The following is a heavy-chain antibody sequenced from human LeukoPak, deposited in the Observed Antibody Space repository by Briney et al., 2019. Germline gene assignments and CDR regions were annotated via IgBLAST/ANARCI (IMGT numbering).Heavy chain of an antibody. CDR2: IYTCGST. Sequence: SQTLSLTCTVSGGSISSGSYYWSWIRQPAGKGLEWIGRIYTCGSTNYNPSLKSRVTISVDTSKNQFSLKLSSVTAADTAVYYCARGSRGWFDPWGQGTLVTVSS. CDR1: GGSISSGSYY. V-gene: IGHV4-61*02. J-gene: IGHJ5*02. CDR3: ARGSRGWFDP.